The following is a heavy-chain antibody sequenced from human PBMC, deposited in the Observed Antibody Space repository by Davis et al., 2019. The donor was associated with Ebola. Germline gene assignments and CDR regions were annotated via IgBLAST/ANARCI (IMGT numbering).Heavy chain of an antibody. Sequence: SETLSLTCTVSGGSISSYYWSWIRQPPGKGLEWIGYIYYSGSTNYNPSLKSRVTISVDTSKNQFSLKLSSVTAADTAVYYCARDTPMIVVVVGMDVWGQGTTVTVSS. CDR1: GGSISSYY. J-gene: IGHJ6*02. V-gene: IGHV4-59*01. D-gene: IGHD3-22*01. CDR2: IYYSGST. CDR3: ARDTPMIVVVVGMDV.